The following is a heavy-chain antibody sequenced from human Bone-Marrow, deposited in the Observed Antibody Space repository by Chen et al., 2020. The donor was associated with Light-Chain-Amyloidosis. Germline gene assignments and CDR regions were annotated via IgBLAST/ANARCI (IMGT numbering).Heavy chain of an antibody. J-gene: IGHJ4*02. CDR2: IIPILDSS. V-gene: IGHV1-69*01. CDR1: GGSFTGYA. CDR3: ATDSPSTDGRKSPAFDN. Sequence: VQLVQSGAVVKKPGSSVKVSCRSSGGSFTGYAFIWVRQAPGQGLQWMGGIIPILDSSDYARKLRGRVTITEDDSAKAVYMNLNSLTSDDTAVYYCATDSPSTDGRKSPAFDNWGQGTLVIVSS. D-gene: IGHD1-1*01.